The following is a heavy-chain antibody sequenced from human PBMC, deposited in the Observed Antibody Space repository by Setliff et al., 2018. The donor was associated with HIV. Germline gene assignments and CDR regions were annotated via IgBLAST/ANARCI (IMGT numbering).Heavy chain of an antibody. CDR3: ARGPNYYDSSGHYYRDAFDI. CDR2: MNPNSGNT. D-gene: IGHD3-22*01. Sequence: ASVKVSCKASGYTFTSYDINWVRQATGQGLEWMGWMNPNSGNTGYAQKFQGRVTMTRNTSISTAYMELSSLGSEDTAVYYCARGPNYYDSSGHYYRDAFDIWGQGTMVTVSS. CDR1: GYTFTSYD. J-gene: IGHJ3*02. V-gene: IGHV1-8*02.